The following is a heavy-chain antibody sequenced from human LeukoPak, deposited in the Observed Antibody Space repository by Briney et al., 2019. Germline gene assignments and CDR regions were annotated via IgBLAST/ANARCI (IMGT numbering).Heavy chain of an antibody. J-gene: IGHJ3*02. Sequence: SEALSLTCTVSGGSISSSSYYWGWIRQPPGKGLEWIGSIYYSGSTYYNPSLKSRVTISVDTSKNQFSLKLSSVTAADTAVYYCARRTVGVVNDAFDIWGQGTMVTVSS. CDR3: ARRTVGVVNDAFDI. CDR1: GGSISSSSYY. CDR2: IYYSGST. V-gene: IGHV4-39*01. D-gene: IGHD2-15*01.